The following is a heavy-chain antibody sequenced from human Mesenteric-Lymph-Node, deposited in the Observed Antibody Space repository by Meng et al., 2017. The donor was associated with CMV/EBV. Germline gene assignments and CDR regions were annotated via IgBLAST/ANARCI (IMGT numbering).Heavy chain of an antibody. J-gene: IGHJ6*02. V-gene: IGHV4-38-2*02. CDR1: GYSISSGYY. D-gene: IGHD2-8*01. Sequence: SETLSLTCTVSGYSISSGYYWGWSRQPPGKGLEWIGSIYHSGSTYYNPSLKSRVTISVDTSKNQFSLKLSSVTAADTAVYYCARGLINYGMDVWGQGTTVTVSS. CDR3: ARGLINYGMDV. CDR2: IYHSGST.